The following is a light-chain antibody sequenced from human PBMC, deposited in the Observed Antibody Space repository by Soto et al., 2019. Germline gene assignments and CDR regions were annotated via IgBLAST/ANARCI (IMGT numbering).Light chain of an antibody. J-gene: IGKJ4*01. CDR3: QQYNNWPPLT. CDR2: GAA. V-gene: IGKV3-15*01. CDR1: QSVSSN. Sequence: IVMTQSPATLSVSPGDRATLSCRASQSVSSNLAWYQQRPGQAPRLLIYGAATMATGIPARFSGSGFGTEFLIPINSLLSEDFTVYYCQQYNNWPPLTFGGGTKVEIK.